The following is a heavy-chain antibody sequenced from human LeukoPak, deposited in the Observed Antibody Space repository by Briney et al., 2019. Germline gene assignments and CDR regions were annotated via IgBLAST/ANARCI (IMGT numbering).Heavy chain of an antibody. Sequence: GGSVRLSCVASGFDVSDNFRIWVRQAPGRGLEWISIIYASGGAYHAESVKGRFTAFRDTSKNAIFLQMNNLRVGDTAIYYCVRRHDYWGQGTLVTVSS. J-gene: IGHJ4*02. CDR1: GFDVSDNF. CDR2: IYASGGA. V-gene: IGHV3-53*01. CDR3: VRRHDY.